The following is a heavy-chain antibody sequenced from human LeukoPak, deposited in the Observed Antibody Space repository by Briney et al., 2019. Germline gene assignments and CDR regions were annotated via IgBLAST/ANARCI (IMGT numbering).Heavy chain of an antibody. V-gene: IGHV4-30-2*01. CDR2: IYHSGST. CDR3: ARDGYYGGFDY. J-gene: IGHJ4*02. CDR1: GGSISSGGYS. D-gene: IGHD4-23*01. Sequence: SQTLSLTCAVSGGSISSGGYSWSWIRQPPGKGLEWIGYIYHSGSTYYNPSLKSRVTISVDRSKNQFSLKLSSVTAADTAVYYCARDGYYGGFDYWGQGTLVTVFS.